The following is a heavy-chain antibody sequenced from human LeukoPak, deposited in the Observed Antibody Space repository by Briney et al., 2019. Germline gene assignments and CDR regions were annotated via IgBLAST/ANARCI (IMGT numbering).Heavy chain of an antibody. V-gene: IGHV3-23*01. CDR2: ISGSGGNT. CDR3: AKHYGSGSYYNY. Sequence: GGSLRLSCAASGFTFSSYAMSWVRQAPGKGLEWVSAISGSGGNTYYADSVKGRFTISRDNSKNTLYLQMNSLRAEDTAVYYCAKHYGSGSYYNYWGQGTLVTVSS. J-gene: IGHJ4*02. CDR1: GFTFSSYA. D-gene: IGHD3-10*01.